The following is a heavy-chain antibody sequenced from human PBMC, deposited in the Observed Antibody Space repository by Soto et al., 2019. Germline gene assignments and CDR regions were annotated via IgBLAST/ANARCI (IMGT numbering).Heavy chain of an antibody. CDR3: ARETGGWFDP. CDR1: GGSISSYY. J-gene: IGHJ5*02. CDR2: IYYSGST. Sequence: SDTLSLTCTVSGGSISSYYWSWIRQPPGKGLEWIGYIYYSGSTNYNPSLKSRVTISVDTSKNQFSLKLSSVTAADTAVYYCARETGGWFDPWGQGTLVTVSS. V-gene: IGHV4-59*01. D-gene: IGHD3-10*01.